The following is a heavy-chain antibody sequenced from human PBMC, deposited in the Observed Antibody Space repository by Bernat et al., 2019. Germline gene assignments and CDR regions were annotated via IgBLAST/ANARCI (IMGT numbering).Heavy chain of an antibody. CDR1: GYTFTGYY. D-gene: IGHD4-17*01. CDR3: ARETRHVDYGDPDAFDI. J-gene: IGHJ3*02. CDR2: INPNSGGT. V-gene: IGHV1-2*04. Sequence: QVQLVQSGAEVKKPGASVKVSCKASGYTFTGYYMHWVRQAPGQGLEWMGWINPNSGGTNYAQKFQGWVTMTRDTSIITAYMELSRLRSDDTAVYYCARETRHVDYGDPDAFDIWGQGTMVTVSS.